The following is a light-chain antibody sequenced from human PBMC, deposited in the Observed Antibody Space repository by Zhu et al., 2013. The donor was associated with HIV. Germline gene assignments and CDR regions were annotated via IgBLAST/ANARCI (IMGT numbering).Light chain of an antibody. Sequence: DIQMTQSPSTLSASVGDRVTITCRASQDIRNHLGWYQQRPGKAPRRLIYLASTLQSGVPSRFSGSGSGTDFTPTISTLQPEDFATYYCLQSNSYPRTFGQGTRLEIK. CDR3: LQSNSYPRT. CDR1: QDIRNH. CDR2: LAS. V-gene: IGKV1-17*01. J-gene: IGKJ2*02.